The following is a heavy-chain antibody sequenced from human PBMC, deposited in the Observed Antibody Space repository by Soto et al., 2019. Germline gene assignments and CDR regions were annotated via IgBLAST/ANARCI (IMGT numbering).Heavy chain of an antibody. Sequence: EVQLLESGGGLVQPGGSLRLSCAASGFTFSNYVMNWVRQAPGKGLEWVSVISGGGGSTTYYADFVEGRFTISRDNSKNTLYLHMNSLRAEDTAVYYCAKKLPGYHPLDYWGQGTLVTVSS. D-gene: IGHD3-9*01. J-gene: IGHJ4*02. CDR2: ISGGGGSTT. CDR3: AKKLPGYHPLDY. CDR1: GFTFSNYV. V-gene: IGHV3-23*01.